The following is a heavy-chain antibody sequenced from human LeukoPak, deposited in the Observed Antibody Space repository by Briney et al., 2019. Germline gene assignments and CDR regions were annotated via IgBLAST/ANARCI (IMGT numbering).Heavy chain of an antibody. Sequence: PGGSLRLSCAASGFTFSSYGMHWVRQAPGKGLEWAAVISYDGGNKYYADSVKGRFTISRDNSKNTLYLQMNSLRAEDTAVYYCAKDRVSMYYFDYWGQGTLVTVSS. J-gene: IGHJ4*02. D-gene: IGHD3-10*02. CDR3: AKDRVSMYYFDY. V-gene: IGHV3-30*18. CDR1: GFTFSSYG. CDR2: ISYDGGNK.